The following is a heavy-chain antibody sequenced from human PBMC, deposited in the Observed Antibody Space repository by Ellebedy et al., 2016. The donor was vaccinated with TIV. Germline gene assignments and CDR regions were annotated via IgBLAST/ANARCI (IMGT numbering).Heavy chain of an antibody. V-gene: IGHV3-64D*06. CDR1: GFTFSSYV. J-gene: IGHJ6*02. Sequence: GESLKISCSASGFTFSSYVMHWVRQAPGNGLEYVSAISISGGETYYADSVKGRFTISRDNSKNALYLQMSSLRAEDTAVYYCVPTVRGGYSGLDVWGQGTTVTVSS. CDR2: ISISGGET. CDR3: VPTVRGGYSGLDV. D-gene: IGHD4-17*01.